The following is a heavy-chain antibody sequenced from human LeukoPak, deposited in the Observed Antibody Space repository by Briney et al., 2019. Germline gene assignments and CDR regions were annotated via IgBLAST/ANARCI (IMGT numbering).Heavy chain of an antibody. CDR1: GFSLSTTRMG. Sequence: SGPTLVKPTQTLTLTCTFSGFSLSTTRMGVGWIRQPPGKALEWLALIYWDDDKRYSPSLKSRLTITKDTSENQVVLTMTNMDPVDTATCYCAHFGLTILRYWGQGILVTVSS. V-gene: IGHV2-5*02. CDR2: IYWDDDK. CDR3: AHFGLTILRY. J-gene: IGHJ4*02. D-gene: IGHD3-10*01.